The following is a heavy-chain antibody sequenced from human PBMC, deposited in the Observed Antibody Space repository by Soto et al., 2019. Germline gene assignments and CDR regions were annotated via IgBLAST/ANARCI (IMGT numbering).Heavy chain of an antibody. V-gene: IGHV6-1*01. Sequence: SQTLALTCVISGDSVSSSSVAWNWVRQSPSRGLEWLGRTYYRSRWYSDFAVSVRGRIVINADTSKNQFSLQLNSVTPEDTAVYFCARSEEDSDYYYYGLDVWGQEPTVTVSS. D-gene: IGHD2-15*01. CDR1: GDSVSSSSVA. J-gene: IGHJ6*02. CDR3: ARSEEDSDYYYYGLDV. CDR2: TYYRSRWYS.